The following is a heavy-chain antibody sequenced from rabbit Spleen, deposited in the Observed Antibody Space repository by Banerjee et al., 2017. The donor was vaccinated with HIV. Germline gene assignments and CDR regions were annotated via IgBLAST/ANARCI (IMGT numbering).Heavy chain of an antibody. Sequence: QEQLVESGGGLVKPEGSLKLSCTASGFSFSNKAVMCWVRQAPGKGLEWIACINAVTGKAVYASWAKGRFTFSKSSSTTVTLQMTSLTGADTATYFCARSDDSYVHWGLWGPGTLVTVS. D-gene: IGHD6-1*01. V-gene: IGHV1S45*01. CDR1: GFSFSNKAV. CDR2: INAVTGKA. J-gene: IGHJ4*01. CDR3: ARSDDSYVHWGL.